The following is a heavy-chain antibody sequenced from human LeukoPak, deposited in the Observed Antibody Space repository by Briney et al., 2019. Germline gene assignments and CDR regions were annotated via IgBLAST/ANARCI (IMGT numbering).Heavy chain of an antibody. CDR3: ARGEWFYDS. Sequence: GRSLRLSCAASGFTFSSYGMHWVRQAPGKGLEWVAVISYDGSNKYYADSVKGRFTISRDNSKNTLYLQMNSLRAEDTAVYFCARGEWFYDSWGQGTLVTVSS. J-gene: IGHJ4*02. D-gene: IGHD2-8*01. CDR2: ISYDGSNK. V-gene: IGHV3-30*03. CDR1: GFTFSSYG.